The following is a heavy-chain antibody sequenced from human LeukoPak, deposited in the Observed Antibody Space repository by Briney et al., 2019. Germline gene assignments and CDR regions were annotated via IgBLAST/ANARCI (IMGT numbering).Heavy chain of an antibody. CDR3: ARSQDTVAVDYFDY. CDR1: GFTFSSSE. J-gene: IGHJ4*02. D-gene: IGHD6-19*01. Sequence: PGGSLRLSCAASGFTFSSSEMNWVRQAPGKGLEWVSYIGSSDTTVHYADSVEGRFTISRDNAKNSLYLQMNSLRAEDTAVYYCARSQDTVAVDYFDYWGQGTLVTVSS. CDR2: IGSSDTTV. V-gene: IGHV3-48*03.